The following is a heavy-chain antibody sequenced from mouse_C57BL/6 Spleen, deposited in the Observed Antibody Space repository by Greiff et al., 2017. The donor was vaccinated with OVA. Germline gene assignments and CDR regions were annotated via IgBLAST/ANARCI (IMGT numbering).Heavy chain of an antibody. J-gene: IGHJ1*03. CDR1: GYAFSSSW. Sequence: VQLQQSGPELVKPGASVKISCKASGYAFSSSWMNWVKQRPGKGLEWIGRIYPGDGDTNYNGKFKGKATLTADKSSSTAYLQLSSLTSEDSAVYFGARGDYYGSTPPRYFDVWGTGTTVTVSS. CDR2: IYPGDGDT. V-gene: IGHV1-82*01. CDR3: ARGDYYGSTPPRYFDV. D-gene: IGHD1-1*01.